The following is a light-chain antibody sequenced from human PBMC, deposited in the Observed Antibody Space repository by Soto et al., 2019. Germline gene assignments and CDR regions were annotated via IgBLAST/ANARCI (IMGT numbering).Light chain of an antibody. V-gene: IGKV3-11*01. Sequence: EIVLTQSPATLSLSPGERATLSCMASQSVSSYLAWYQQKPGQAPRLLIYDASNRATGIPARFSGNGSGTDFTLTISSLEPEEFAVYYCQQRSNWPLTFGGGTNVEIK. J-gene: IGKJ4*01. CDR3: QQRSNWPLT. CDR2: DAS. CDR1: QSVSSY.